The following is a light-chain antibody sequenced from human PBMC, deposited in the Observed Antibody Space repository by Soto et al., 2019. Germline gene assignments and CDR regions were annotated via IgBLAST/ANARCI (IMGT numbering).Light chain of an antibody. CDR3: SSYAGSDNLVV. CDR1: SSDVGGYNY. V-gene: IGLV2-8*01. Sequence: QSALTQPRSASGSPGQSVTISCTGTSSDVGGYNYVSWYQQHPDKAPKLMIYDVSKRPSGVPDRFSGSKSGNSASLTVSGLRAEDEADYYCSSYAGSDNLVVFGGGTKVTVL. J-gene: IGLJ2*01. CDR2: DVS.